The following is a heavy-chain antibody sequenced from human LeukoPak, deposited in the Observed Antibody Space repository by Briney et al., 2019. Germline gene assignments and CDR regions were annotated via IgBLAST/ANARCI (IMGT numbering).Heavy chain of an antibody. CDR3: ARPLPDSGSYHNFDY. J-gene: IGHJ4*02. D-gene: IGHD1-26*01. Sequence: GGSLRLSCAVSGFTFSSYWMSWVRQAPGKGLEWVANINEDGSEKYYVDSVKGRFTISRDNAKNSLYLQMNSLRAEDTAVYYCARPLPDSGSYHNFDYWGQGTLVTVSS. CDR1: GFTFSSYW. V-gene: IGHV3-7*01. CDR2: INEDGSEK.